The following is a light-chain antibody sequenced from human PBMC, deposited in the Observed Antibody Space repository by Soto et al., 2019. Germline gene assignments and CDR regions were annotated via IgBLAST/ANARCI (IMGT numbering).Light chain of an antibody. J-gene: IGKJ1*01. CDR3: QLYSGSPWT. V-gene: IGKV3-20*01. CDR1: QSINHTY. Sequence: EIVLTQSPGTLSLSPGERATLSCRSSQSINHTYLAWFQQEPGQTPRLLIHSVSISATGIPDRLSGSGSGTDFTLTIRRQEPEDFAVYYCQLYSGSPWTFGRGTKVEIK. CDR2: SVS.